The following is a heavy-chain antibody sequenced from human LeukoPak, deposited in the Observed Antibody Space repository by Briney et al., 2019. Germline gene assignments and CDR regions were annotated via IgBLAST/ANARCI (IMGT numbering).Heavy chain of an antibody. V-gene: IGHV3-53*01. CDR1: GFTVSSNY. CDR2: IYSGGST. CDR3: TRASGSYPYYYYMDV. D-gene: IGHD1-26*01. Sequence: PGGSLRLSCAASGFTVSSNYMSWVRQAPGKGLEWVSVIYSGGSTYYADSVKSRLTISRDNSKNTLYLQMNSLRAEDTALYYCTRASGSYPYYYYMDVWGKGTTVTVYS. J-gene: IGHJ6*03.